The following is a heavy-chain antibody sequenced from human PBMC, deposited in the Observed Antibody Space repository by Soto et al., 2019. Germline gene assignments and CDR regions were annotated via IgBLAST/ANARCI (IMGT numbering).Heavy chain of an antibody. V-gene: IGHV4-30-2*01. J-gene: IGHJ4*02. CDR2: IYYKRNT. CDR1: GGSISSGGFS. CDR3: ARAIYFDSSGSTTYYFDY. Sequence: SETLSLTXAVSGGSISSGGFSYSWIRQPPGKGLEWIGHIYYKRNTYYNPSLKSRVTISVDRPKNQFSLKLSSVTAADAAVYYCARAIYFDSSGSTTYYFDYWGQGTLVTVSS. D-gene: IGHD3-22*01.